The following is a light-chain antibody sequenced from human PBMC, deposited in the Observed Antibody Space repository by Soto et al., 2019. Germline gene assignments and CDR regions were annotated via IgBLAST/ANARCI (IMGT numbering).Light chain of an antibody. J-gene: IGLJ2*01. CDR1: SSDVGSYNY. V-gene: IGLV2-14*01. CDR3: SSYAVNNKVV. Sequence: QSALTQPASVSGSPGQSITISCTGTSSDVGSYNYVSWYQQHPGKAPKLMIYEVRNRPSGVSDRFSGSKSGKTASLTIFGLQAEDEADYYCSSYAVNNKVVFGGGTKLTVL. CDR2: EVR.